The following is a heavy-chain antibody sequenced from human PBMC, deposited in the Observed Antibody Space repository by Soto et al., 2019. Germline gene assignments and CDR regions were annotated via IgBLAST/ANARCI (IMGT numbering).Heavy chain of an antibody. J-gene: IGHJ5*02. V-gene: IGHV1-18*01. CDR3: ARGGVIAAAGTFWFDP. CDR1: GYTFTSYS. D-gene: IGHD6-13*01. Sequence: QVQLVQSGAEVKKPGASVKVSCKASGYTFTSYSISWVRQAPGQGLEWMGWISAYNGNTKYAQKFQGRVTMTTDASASTAYMELSSLRSEDTAVYYCARGGVIAAAGTFWFDPWGQGTLVTVSS. CDR2: ISAYNGNT.